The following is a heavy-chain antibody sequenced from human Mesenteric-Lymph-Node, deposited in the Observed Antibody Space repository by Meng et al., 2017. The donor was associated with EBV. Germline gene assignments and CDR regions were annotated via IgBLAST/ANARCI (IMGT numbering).Heavy chain of an antibody. D-gene: IGHD4-17*01. CDR3: ARQDLTAAEYGWFDY. CDR1: CGSINGYY. J-gene: IGHJ5*01. Sequence: RESGRVLSTPPATLSRPFAVACGSINGYYWSWIRQPPGKGLEWFGNINYSGTTYYKPSLKSRVTISADTSKNQFSLSLSSVTAADTAVYYCARQDLTAAEYGWFDYWGQGTLVTVSS. V-gene: IGHV4-39*01. CDR2: INYSGTT.